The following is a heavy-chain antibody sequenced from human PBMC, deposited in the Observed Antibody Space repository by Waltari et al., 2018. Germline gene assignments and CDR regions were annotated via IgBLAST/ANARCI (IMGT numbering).Heavy chain of an antibody. J-gene: IGHJ3*02. CDR3: SGDQFLDDGRFSGAFDI. CDR1: GFDFQIYT. D-gene: IGHD1-26*01. CDR2: IISGCSHK. V-gene: IGHV3-21*02. Sequence: EVLLVESGGGLVKPGRSLRLSCAASGFDFQIYTMNWVRQAPGKELELGFTIISGCSHKLYAGSGKGRFTISRDNADNTRFLQVDSLRAEDTAVYFCSGDQFLDDGRFSGAFDIWGQGTLVTVSS.